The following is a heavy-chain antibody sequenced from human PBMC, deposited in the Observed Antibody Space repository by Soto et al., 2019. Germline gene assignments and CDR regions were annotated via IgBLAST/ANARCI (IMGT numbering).Heavy chain of an antibody. V-gene: IGHV1-69*13. CDR1: GGTFNSYA. CDR2: IIPIFGTA. J-gene: IGHJ6*02. CDR3: ARRDYYGSGSLARGMDV. D-gene: IGHD3-10*01. Sequence: SVKVSCKASGGTFNSYAISSVRQAPGQGLKWMGGIIPIFGTANYAQKFQGRVTITADESTSTAYMELSSLRSEDTAVYYCARRDYYGSGSLARGMDVWGQGTTVTVSS.